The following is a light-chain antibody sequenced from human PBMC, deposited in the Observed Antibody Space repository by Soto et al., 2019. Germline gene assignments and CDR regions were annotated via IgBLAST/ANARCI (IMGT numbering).Light chain of an antibody. CDR3: QTWGTGFQV. V-gene: IGLV4-69*01. J-gene: IGLJ2*01. CDR2: LNNDGSH. CDR1: SGHSSYA. Sequence: QLVLTQSPSASASLGASVKLTGTLSSGHSSYAIAWHQKQPGKGPRYLMDLNNDGSHTKGDGIPDRFSGSSSGAERYLIISSLQSEDEADYYCQTWGTGFQVFGGGTKLTVL.